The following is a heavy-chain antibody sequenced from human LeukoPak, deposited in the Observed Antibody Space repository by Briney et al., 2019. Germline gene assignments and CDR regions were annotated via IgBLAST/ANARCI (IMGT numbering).Heavy chain of an antibody. V-gene: IGHV3-23*01. J-gene: IGHJ4*02. D-gene: IGHD3-22*01. CDR2: IFPSGGEI. CDR3: AWDGSGYYTLHY. CDR1: GFTFSTFA. Sequence: GGSLRLSCEASGFTFSTFAMIWVRQPPGKGLEWVSSIFPSGGEIHYADSVRGRFTISRDNAKETLYLQMNSLRAEDTAVYYCAWDGSGYYTLHYWGQGTLVTVSS.